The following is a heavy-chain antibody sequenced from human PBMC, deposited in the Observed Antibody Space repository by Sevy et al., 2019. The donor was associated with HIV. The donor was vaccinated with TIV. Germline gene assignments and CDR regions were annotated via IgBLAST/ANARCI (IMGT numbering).Heavy chain of an antibody. V-gene: IGHV4-38-2*01. D-gene: IGHD3-10*01. CDR3: ARVVGAGGKKIEVWFGELFSYYFDY. Sequence: SETLSLTCAVSGYSISSGYYWGWIRQPPGKGLEWIGSIYHSGSTYYNPSLKSRVTIAVDTSKNQFSLKLSTVTAADTAGYYCARVVGAGGKKIEVWFGELFSYYFDYWGQGTLVTVSS. J-gene: IGHJ4*02. CDR2: IYHSGST. CDR1: GYSISSGYY.